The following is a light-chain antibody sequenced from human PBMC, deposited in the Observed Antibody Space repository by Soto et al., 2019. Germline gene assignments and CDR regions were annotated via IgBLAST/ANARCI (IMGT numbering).Light chain of an antibody. CDR2: DAS. CDR1: QDITNY. V-gene: IGKV1-33*01. Sequence: DIQMTQSPSSLSASVGDRVTITCQASQDITNYLNWYQQKPGKAPNHLIYDASNLETGVPSRFSRSGSGTHFTFTISGLQPEDIATYYCQQYDTLRVTFGPGTKVDIK. CDR3: QQYDTLRVT. J-gene: IGKJ3*01.